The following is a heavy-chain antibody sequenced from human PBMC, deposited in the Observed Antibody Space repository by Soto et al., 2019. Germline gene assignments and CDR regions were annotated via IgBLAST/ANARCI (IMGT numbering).Heavy chain of an antibody. Sequence: GGSLRLSCAASGFTFSSYGMHWVRQAPGKGLEWVAVISYDGSNKYYADSVKGRFTISRDNSKNTLYLQMNSLRAEDTAVYYCAREQQWLVPYFDYWGQGTLVTVSS. CDR2: ISYDGSNK. CDR1: GFTFSSYG. J-gene: IGHJ4*02. CDR3: AREQQWLVPYFDY. D-gene: IGHD6-19*01. V-gene: IGHV3-30*03.